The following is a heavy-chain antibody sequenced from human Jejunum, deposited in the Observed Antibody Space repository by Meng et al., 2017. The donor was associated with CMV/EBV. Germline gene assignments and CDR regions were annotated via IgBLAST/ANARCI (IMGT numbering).Heavy chain of an antibody. CDR1: FIFSRYA. Sequence: FIFSRYAMHWVRQGPGKGLEWVSSISSASSHIYYADSVKGRFTISRDNAKNSLYLQMNSLRAEDTAVYYCARDAGGVVVPAAPDYWGQGTLVTVSS. J-gene: IGHJ4*02. V-gene: IGHV3-21*01. CDR3: ARDAGGVVVPAAPDY. CDR2: ISSASSHI. D-gene: IGHD2-2*01.